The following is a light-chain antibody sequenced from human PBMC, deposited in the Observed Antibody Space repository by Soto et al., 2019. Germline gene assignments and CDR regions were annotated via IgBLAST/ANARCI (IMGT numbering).Light chain of an antibody. CDR3: QQYSKYPWT. Sequence: DIQMTQSPSTLSASVGDRVTITCRASQSIDRWLAWYQQSPGKAPKLLMYKASLLQSGNPPRFSGSGSGTEFTLTISSLQPDDAASYYCQQYSKYPWTFGQGTKVEI. CDR1: QSIDRW. V-gene: IGKV1-5*03. J-gene: IGKJ1*01. CDR2: KAS.